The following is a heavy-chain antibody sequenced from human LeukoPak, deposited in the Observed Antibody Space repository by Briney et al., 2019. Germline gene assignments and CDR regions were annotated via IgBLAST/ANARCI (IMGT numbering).Heavy chain of an antibody. J-gene: IGHJ4*02. Sequence: GGSLRLSCAASGFTFGTFWMRWVRQAPGQGLEWVANIKQDGSKKFYVDSVKGRFTISRDNAKNSLYLQMNSLRAEDTAIYYCASDKFCTHAVCPESYNDYWGKGTLVTVSS. CDR3: ASDKFCTHAVCPESYNDY. V-gene: IGHV3-7*01. D-gene: IGHD2-8*01. CDR2: IKQDGSKK. CDR1: GFTFGTFW.